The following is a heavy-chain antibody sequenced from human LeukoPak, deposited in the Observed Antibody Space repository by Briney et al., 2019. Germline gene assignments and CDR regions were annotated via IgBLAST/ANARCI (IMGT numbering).Heavy chain of an antibody. D-gene: IGHD6-13*01. CDR2: IYYSGST. CDR1: DGSISSSSYY. CDR3: ARHAGYSSSWYQH. J-gene: IGHJ1*01. V-gene: IGHV4-61*05. Sequence: SETLSLTCTVSDGSISSSSYYWGWIRQPPGKGLEWIGYIYYSGSTNYNPSLKSRVTISVDTSKNQFSLKLSSVTAADTAVYYCARHAGYSSSWYQHWGQGTLVAVSS.